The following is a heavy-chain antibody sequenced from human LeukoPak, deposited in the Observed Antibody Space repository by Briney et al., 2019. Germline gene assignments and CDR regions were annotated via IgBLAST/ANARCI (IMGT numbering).Heavy chain of an antibody. V-gene: IGHV3-9*03. CDR2: ISWNSGSI. D-gene: IGHD6-19*01. CDR1: GFTFDDYA. J-gene: IGHJ3*02. CDR3: AKGGSSGWRDAFDI. Sequence: GRSLRLSCAASGFTFDDYAMDWVRQAPGKGLEWVSGISWNSGSIGYADSVKGRFTISRDNAKNSLYLQMNSLRAEDMALYYCAKGGSSGWRDAFDIWGQGTMVTVSS.